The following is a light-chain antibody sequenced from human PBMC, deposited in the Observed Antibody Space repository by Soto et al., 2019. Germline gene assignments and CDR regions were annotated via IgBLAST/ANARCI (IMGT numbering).Light chain of an antibody. J-gene: IGKJ1*01. CDR3: HQYGSAPRT. CDR1: QSVSNSY. V-gene: IGKV3-20*01. Sequence: DIVLTQSPGTLSLSPGEIATLSCRASQSVSNSYLAWYQQKPSQAPRLLIYAASTRATGIPERLSGSGSGTDFTLTISRLEPEDFAVYYCHQYGSAPRTFGQGTKVDI. CDR2: AAS.